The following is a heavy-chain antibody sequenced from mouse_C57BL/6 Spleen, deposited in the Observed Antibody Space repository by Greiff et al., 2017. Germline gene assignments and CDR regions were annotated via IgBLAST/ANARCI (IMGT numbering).Heavy chain of an antibody. CDR2: INPSNGGT. Sequence: QVHLKQPGTELVKPGASVKLSCKASGYTFTSYWMHWVTQRPGQGLEWIGNINPSNGGTNYNEKFKSKATLTVDKSSSTACMQLSSLTSEDSAVYYCARDYDDDEQAWFAYWGQGTLVTVSA. J-gene: IGHJ3*01. V-gene: IGHV1-53*01. CDR1: GYTFTSYW. CDR3: ARDYDDDEQAWFAY. D-gene: IGHD2-4*01.